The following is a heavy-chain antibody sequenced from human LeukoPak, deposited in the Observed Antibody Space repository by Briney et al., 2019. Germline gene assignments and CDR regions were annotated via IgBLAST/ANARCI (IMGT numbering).Heavy chain of an antibody. V-gene: IGHV4-59*01. Sequence: SETLSLTCTVSGDSISSYYWSWIRQPPGKGLEWIGFISFSGSTNYNPSLRSRVTISADTSKNQFSLKLSSVTAAGTAVYYCARDKVAAAGNYYYYGMDVWGQGTTVTVSS. J-gene: IGHJ6*02. CDR3: ARDKVAAAGNYYYYGMDV. CDR1: GDSISSYY. D-gene: IGHD6-13*01. CDR2: ISFSGST.